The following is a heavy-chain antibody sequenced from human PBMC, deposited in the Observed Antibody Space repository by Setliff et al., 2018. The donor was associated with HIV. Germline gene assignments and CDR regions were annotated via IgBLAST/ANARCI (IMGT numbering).Heavy chain of an antibody. CDR3: TREDTTGYYSLSAFDI. CDR2: VNHKGVA. D-gene: IGHD3-22*01. J-gene: IGHJ3*02. Sequence: PSETLSLTCAVYGGAFSGYYWTWIRQSPGRGLEWIGEVNHKGVANYSPSLMRRATISADTSKNQFSLRLSSVTAADTALYFCTREDTTGYYSLSAFDIWGQGTLVTVSS. CDR1: GGAFSGYY. V-gene: IGHV4-34*01.